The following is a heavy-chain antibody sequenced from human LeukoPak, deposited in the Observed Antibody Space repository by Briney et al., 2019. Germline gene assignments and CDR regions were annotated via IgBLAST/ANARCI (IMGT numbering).Heavy chain of an antibody. CDR3: SNKRDY. CDR2: TNEAGSGQ. J-gene: IGHJ4*02. Sequence: TGGSLRLSCTASGFTFSSHWMTWVRQAPGKGLEWVANTNEAGSGQNYVGSVKGRFTVSRDNAKNSLCLQMNSLRVEDTAIYYCSNKRDYWGQGTLVTVSS. CDR1: GFTFSSHW. V-gene: IGHV3-7*01.